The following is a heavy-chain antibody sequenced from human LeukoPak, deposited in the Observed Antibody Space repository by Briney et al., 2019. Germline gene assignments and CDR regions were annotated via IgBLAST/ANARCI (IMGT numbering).Heavy chain of an antibody. CDR2: IKEDGSEK. V-gene: IGHV3-7*03. Sequence: GGSLRLSCAASGLTFSSYAMSWVRQAPGKGLEWVANIKEDGSEKYYVDSVKGRFTISTDSAKNSLFLQMYSLRAEDTAVYYCARHNKIFGVVSYFDYWGQGTLVTVSS. CDR1: GLTFSSYA. J-gene: IGHJ4*02. D-gene: IGHD3-3*01. CDR3: ARHNKIFGVVSYFDY.